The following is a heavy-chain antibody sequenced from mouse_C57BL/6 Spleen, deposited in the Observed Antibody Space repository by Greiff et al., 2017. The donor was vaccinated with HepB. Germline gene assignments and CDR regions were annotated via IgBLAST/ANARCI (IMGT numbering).Heavy chain of an antibody. CDR1: GYTFTSYW. CDR3: TNLYDYDEGAFAY. D-gene: IGHD2-4*01. Sequence: EVQLQQSGTVLARPGASVKMSCKTSGYTFTSYWMHWVKQRPGQGLEWIGAIYPGNSDTSYNQKFKGKAKLTAVTSASTAYMELSSLTNEDSAVYYCTNLYDYDEGAFAYWGQGTLVTVSA. CDR2: IYPGNSDT. V-gene: IGHV1-5*01. J-gene: IGHJ3*01.